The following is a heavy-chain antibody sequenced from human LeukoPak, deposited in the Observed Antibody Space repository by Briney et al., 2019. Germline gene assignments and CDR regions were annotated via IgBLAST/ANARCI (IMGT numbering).Heavy chain of an antibody. CDR3: ARRPDGTSPFDY. V-gene: IGHV4-59*08. J-gene: IGHJ4*02. CDR1: GGSIRSYF. Sequence: KPSETLSLTCTVSGGSIRSYFWSWIRQPPGKGLEWIGYVYYSGSTNYNPSLKSRVTISVDTSKKQFSLKLSSVTAADTAVYYCARRPDGTSPFDYWGQGTLVTVSS. CDR2: VYYSGST. D-gene: IGHD6-6*01.